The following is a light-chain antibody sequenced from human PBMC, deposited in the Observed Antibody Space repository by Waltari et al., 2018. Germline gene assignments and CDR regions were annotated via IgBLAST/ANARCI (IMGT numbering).Light chain of an antibody. V-gene: IGKV1-5*03. J-gene: IGKJ4*01. CDR2: KAS. CDR3: QQYNSYSLLT. Sequence: DIQMTQSPSTLSASVGDSVTITCRASQSISNWLAWYQQKPVKAPKLLIYKASTLESGVPSRFSGSGSGTEFTLTISSLQPDDFATYYCQQYNSYSLLTFGGGTKVEIK. CDR1: QSISNW.